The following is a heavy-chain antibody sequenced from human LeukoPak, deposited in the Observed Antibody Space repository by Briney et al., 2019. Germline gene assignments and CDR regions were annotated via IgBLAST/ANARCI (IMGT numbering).Heavy chain of an antibody. D-gene: IGHD6-19*01. CDR1: GFTFSSYW. V-gene: IGHV3-74*01. CDR2: IEGDGSSK. J-gene: IGHJ4*02. Sequence: GGSLRLSCAASGFTFSSYWMHWVRQAPGKGLVWVSRIEGDGSSKSYADSVKGRFTISRDNAENTLHLQMNSLRAEDTAVYYCARDPSAVAGYFDYWGQGTLVTVSS. CDR3: ARDPSAVAGYFDY.